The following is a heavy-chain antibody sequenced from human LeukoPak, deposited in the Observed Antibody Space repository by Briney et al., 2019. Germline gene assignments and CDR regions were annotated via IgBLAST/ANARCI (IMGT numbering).Heavy chain of an antibody. CDR1: GGSISSSSYY. V-gene: IGHV4-39*07. CDR3: ARLSSGWSHYFDY. CDR2: IYYSGST. Sequence: SETLSLTCTVSGGSISSSSYYWGWIRQPPGKWLEWIGSIYYSGSTNYNPSLKSRVTISVDTSKNQFSLKLSSVTAADTAVYYCARLSSGWSHYFDYWGQGTLVTVSS. D-gene: IGHD6-19*01. J-gene: IGHJ4*02.